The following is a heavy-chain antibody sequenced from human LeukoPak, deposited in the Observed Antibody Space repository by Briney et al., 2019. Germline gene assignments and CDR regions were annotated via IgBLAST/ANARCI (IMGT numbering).Heavy chain of an antibody. CDR2: ISGSGGST. Sequence: PGGSLRLSCAASGFTFSDYAMNWVRQAPGKGLEWVSAISGSGGSTYYADSVKGRFTISRDNSKNTLYLQMNSLRAEDTAVYYCAKVWAAMVRGAIDYWGQGTLVTVSS. CDR3: AKVWAAMVRGAIDY. V-gene: IGHV3-23*01. J-gene: IGHJ4*02. CDR1: GFTFSDYA. D-gene: IGHD3-10*01.